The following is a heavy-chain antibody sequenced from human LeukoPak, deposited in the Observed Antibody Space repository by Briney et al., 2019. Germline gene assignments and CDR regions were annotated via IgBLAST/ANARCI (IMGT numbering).Heavy chain of an antibody. CDR1: GGPIYRCY. Sequence: SETLSLTCAVSGGPIYRCYWSWTRHAAPQGLEWSGCLYPGMSANYNPSLNSRVNLSVDTSQNQSALKLDAVTAAAPAGSCCARVRVSDSTRYSPGHHMDVWGKGTPVTVSS. J-gene: IGHJ6*03. CDR2: LYPGMSA. V-gene: IGHV4-4*07. D-gene: IGHD3-22*01. CDR3: ARVRVSDSTRYSPGHHMDV.